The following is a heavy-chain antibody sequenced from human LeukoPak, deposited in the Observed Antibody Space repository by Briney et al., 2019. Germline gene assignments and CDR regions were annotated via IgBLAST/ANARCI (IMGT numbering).Heavy chain of an antibody. V-gene: IGHV4-61*01. D-gene: IGHD3-10*01. CDR3: ARDSPMVRGIIFYY. Sequence: PSETLSLACTVSGGSVSSGSYYWTWIRQPPGKGLEWIGYISYSGSTNYNPSLESRVTISVDTSKNQFSLNLSSVTAADTAVYYCARDSPMVRGIIFYYWGQGTLVTVSS. CDR1: GGSVSSGSYY. J-gene: IGHJ4*02. CDR2: ISYSGST.